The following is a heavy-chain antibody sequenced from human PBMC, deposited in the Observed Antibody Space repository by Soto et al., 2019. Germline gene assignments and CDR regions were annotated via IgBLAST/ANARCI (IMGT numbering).Heavy chain of an antibody. V-gene: IGHV1-46*01. CDR1: GYIFTTYH. D-gene: IGHD6-19*01. CDR3: AGWYSSGYIDY. Sequence: ASVKVSCKASGYIFTTYHLHWVRQAPGQGLEWMGVINPSSGNTTYAQKFQGRVTMTRDTSTSTVYVELTSLTSEDTAVYFCAGWYSSGYIDYWGQGTLVTVSS. CDR2: INPSSGNT. J-gene: IGHJ4*02.